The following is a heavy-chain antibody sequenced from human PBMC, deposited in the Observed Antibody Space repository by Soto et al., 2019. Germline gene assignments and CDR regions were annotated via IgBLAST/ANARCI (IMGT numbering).Heavy chain of an antibody. CDR2: INPNSGGT. V-gene: IGHV1-2*02. Sequence: ASVKVSCKASGYTFTGYYMHWVRQAPGQGLEWMGWINPNSGGTNYAQKFQGRVTMTRDTSISTAYMELSRLRSDDTAVYYCAREGRITMIVEYYYYGMDAWGQGTTVPVSS. CDR1: GYTFTGYY. J-gene: IGHJ6*02. D-gene: IGHD3-22*01. CDR3: AREGRITMIVEYYYYGMDA.